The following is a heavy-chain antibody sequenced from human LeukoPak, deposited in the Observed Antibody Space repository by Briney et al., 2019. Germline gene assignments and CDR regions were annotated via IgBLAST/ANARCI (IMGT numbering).Heavy chain of an antibody. CDR1: GFTFSSYW. V-gene: IGHV3-74*01. D-gene: IGHD6-19*01. Sequence: GGSLRLSCAASGFTFSSYWMHWVRQAPGKGLVWVSRIKSDGSSTSYADSVKGRFTISRDNAKNTLYLQMNSLRAEDTAVYYCAGYSTGWYMDYWGQGTWSPSPQ. CDR2: IKSDGSST. CDR3: AGYSTGWYMDY. J-gene: IGHJ4*02.